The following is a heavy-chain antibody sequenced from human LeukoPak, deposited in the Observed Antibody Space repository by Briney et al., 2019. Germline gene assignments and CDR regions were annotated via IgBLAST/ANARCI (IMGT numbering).Heavy chain of an antibody. CDR3: ARDRGRYYDSRGFYWGYYFDS. CDR1: GFTFSTYA. CDR2: ISGSGDST. J-gene: IGHJ4*02. Sequence: PGGSLRLSCAASGFTFSTYAVNSVRQAAGPELKCVSTISGSGDSTYYADSVNGRFTISRDNSKDTLYLQMSSVRVDDTAVYCARDRGRYYDSRGFYWGYYFDSWGQGILVTVST. V-gene: IGHV3-23*01. D-gene: IGHD3-22*01.